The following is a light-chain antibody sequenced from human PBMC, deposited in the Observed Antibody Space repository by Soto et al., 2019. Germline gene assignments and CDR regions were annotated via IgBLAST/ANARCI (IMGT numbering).Light chain of an antibody. CDR1: QSVSSK. CDR2: VTS. V-gene: IGKV3-15*01. Sequence: EIGLTQSPGTLSVSPGERATLSCRASQSVSSKLAWYQQKPGQAPRLLFYVTSAGATGIPARFSGSGSETEFTLSISSLQSEDFAVYYCQQYNNWPGTFGQGTKVYIK. J-gene: IGKJ1*01. CDR3: QQYNNWPGT.